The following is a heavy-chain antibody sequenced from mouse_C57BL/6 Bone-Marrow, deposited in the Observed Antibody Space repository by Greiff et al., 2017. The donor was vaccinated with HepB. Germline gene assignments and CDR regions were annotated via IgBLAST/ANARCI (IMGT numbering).Heavy chain of an antibody. CDR1: GFTFSDYG. D-gene: IGHD1-1*01. CDR3: AMDGSSQYYFDY. CDR2: ISSGSSTI. Sequence: DVMLVESGGGLVKPGGSLKLSCAASGFTFSDYGMHWVRQAPEKGLEWVAYISSGSSTIYYADTVKGRFTISRDNAKNTLFLQMTSLRSEDTAMYYCAMDGSSQYYFDYWGQGTTLTVSS. V-gene: IGHV5-17*01. J-gene: IGHJ2*01.